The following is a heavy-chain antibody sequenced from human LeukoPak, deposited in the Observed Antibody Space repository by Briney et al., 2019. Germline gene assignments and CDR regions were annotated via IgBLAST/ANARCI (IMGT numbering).Heavy chain of an antibody. D-gene: IGHD5-18*01. V-gene: IGHV1-46*01. CDR3: ARAVDTAMAYFDY. CDR1: GYTFTGYY. J-gene: IGHJ4*02. Sequence: ASVKVSCKTSGYTFTGYYMHWVRQAPGQGLEWMGIINPSGGSTSYAQKFQGRVTMTRDMSTSTVYMELSSLRSEDTAVYYCARAVDTAMAYFDYWGQGTLVTVSS. CDR2: INPSGGST.